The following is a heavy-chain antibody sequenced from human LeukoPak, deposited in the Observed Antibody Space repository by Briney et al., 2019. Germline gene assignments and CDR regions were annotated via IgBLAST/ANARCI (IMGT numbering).Heavy chain of an antibody. V-gene: IGHV4-31*03. CDR2: IYYSGST. CDR1: GGSISNGGYY. Sequence: SETLSLTCTVSGGSISNGGYYWSWIRQHPGKGLEWIGYIYYSGSTYYNPSLKSRVTISVDTSKNQFSLKLSSVTAADTAVYYCARKLCSSTSCWSDPWGQGTLVTVSS. D-gene: IGHD2-2*01. J-gene: IGHJ5*02. CDR3: ARKLCSSTSCWSDP.